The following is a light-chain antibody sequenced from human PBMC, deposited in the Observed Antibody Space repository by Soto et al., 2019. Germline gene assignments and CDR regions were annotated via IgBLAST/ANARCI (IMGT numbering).Light chain of an antibody. CDR3: QQRSNWPLT. V-gene: IGKV3-11*01. Sequence: EVLLTQSPATLSLSPGEGATLSCRASQSVSSYLAWYQHKPGQAPRLLIYDSSNRATGIPARFSGSGSGTDFPLTISSLEPEDSGVYYCQQRSNWPLTFGGGTKVEIK. CDR1: QSVSSY. CDR2: DSS. J-gene: IGKJ4*01.